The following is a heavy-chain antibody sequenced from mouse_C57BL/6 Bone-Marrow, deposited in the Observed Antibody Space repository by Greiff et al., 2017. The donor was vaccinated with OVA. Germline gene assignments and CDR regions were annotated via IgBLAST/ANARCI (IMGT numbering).Heavy chain of an antibody. CDR2: ISDGGSYT. CDR3: ARGWLLRAY. J-gene: IGHJ3*01. CDR1: GFTFSSYA. V-gene: IGHV5-4*01. Sequence: EVQGVESGGGLVKPGGSLKLSCAASGFTFSSYAMSWVRQTPEKRLEWVATISDGGSYTYYPDNVKGRFTISRDNAKNNLYLQMSHLKSEDTAMYYCARGWLLRAYWGQGTLVTVSA. D-gene: IGHD2-3*01.